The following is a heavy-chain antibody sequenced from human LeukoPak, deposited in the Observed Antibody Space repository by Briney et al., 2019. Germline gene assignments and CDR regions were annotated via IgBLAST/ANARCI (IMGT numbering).Heavy chain of an antibody. CDR3: ARDLYYYGSGSYSPPSWFDP. J-gene: IGHJ5*02. CDR2: IIPIFGTA. Sequence: SVKVSCKASGGTFSSYAISWVRQAPGQGLEWMGGIIPIFGTANYAQRFQGRVTITADESTSTAYMELSSLRSEDTAVYYCARDLYYYGSGSYSPPSWFDPWGQGTLVTVSS. CDR1: GGTFSSYA. D-gene: IGHD3-10*01. V-gene: IGHV1-69*13.